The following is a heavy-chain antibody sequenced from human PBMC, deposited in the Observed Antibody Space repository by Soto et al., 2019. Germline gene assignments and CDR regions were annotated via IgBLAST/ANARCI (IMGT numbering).Heavy chain of an antibody. CDR2: ISYDGSNK. CDR3: AKETSSGTVDY. J-gene: IGHJ4*02. Sequence: QVQLVESGGGVVQPGRSLRLSCAASGFTFSSYAMHWVRQAPGKGLEWVAVISYDGSNKYYADSVKGRFTISRDNSKNTRYLQMNSLRAEDTAVYYCAKETSSGTVDYWGQGTLVTVSS. CDR1: GFTFSSYA. D-gene: IGHD1-26*01. V-gene: IGHV3-30-3*02.